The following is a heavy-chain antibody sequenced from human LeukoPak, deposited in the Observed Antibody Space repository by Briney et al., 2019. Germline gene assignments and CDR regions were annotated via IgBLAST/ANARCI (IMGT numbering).Heavy chain of an antibody. D-gene: IGHD6-6*01. CDR1: GFTFSSYA. CDR2: IKQDGSEK. CDR3: ARDSSQFPFDY. V-gene: IGHV3-7*01. Sequence: GGSLRLSCAASGFTFSSYAMNWLRQAPGKGLEWVANIKQDGSEKYYVDSVKGRFTISRDNAKNSLHLQMNTLRAEDTGVYYCARDSSQFPFDYWGQGTLVTVSS. J-gene: IGHJ4*02.